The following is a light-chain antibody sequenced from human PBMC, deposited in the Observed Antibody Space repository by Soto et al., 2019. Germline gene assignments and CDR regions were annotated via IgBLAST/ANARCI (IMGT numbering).Light chain of an antibody. Sequence: ALTQPASGSGSPVQSLAISCTGTSSDVGSYNSVSWYQQYPGKAPKLMIHDVNDRPSGISDRFSGSKSGNTASLTISGLQAEDEADYYCSSFTSRTSYVFGTETKVTV. CDR2: DVN. CDR1: SSDVGSYNS. J-gene: IGLJ1*01. V-gene: IGLV2-14*03. CDR3: SSFTSRTSYV.